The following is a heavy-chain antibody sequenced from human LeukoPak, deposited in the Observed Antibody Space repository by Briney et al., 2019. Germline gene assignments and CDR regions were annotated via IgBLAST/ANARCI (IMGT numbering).Heavy chain of an antibody. CDR3: ARDGGYSYGYSLDC. CDR1: GGSISSYY. V-gene: IGHV4-4*07. Sequence: SETLSLTCTVSGGSISSYYWSWIRQPAGKGLEWIGRIHISGSTNYNPSLKSRLTMSVDTSKNQFSLKLSSVTAADTAVYYCARDGGYSYGYSLDCWGRGTPVTVSS. CDR2: IHISGST. D-gene: IGHD5-18*01. J-gene: IGHJ4*02.